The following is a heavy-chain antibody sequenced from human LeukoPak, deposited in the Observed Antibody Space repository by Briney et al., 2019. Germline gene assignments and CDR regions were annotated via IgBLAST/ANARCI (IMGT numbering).Heavy chain of an antibody. D-gene: IGHD1-26*01. Sequence: GSLRLSCAASGFSFSGHWMNWVRQPPGKGLEWVANIKADGSEKYYVDSVKGRFTISRDDAKRTVDLQMDNLRAENTAIYYCAYRNNFEYWGQGALVTVSS. J-gene: IGHJ4*02. CDR2: IKADGSEK. V-gene: IGHV3-7*05. CDR1: GFSFSGHW. CDR3: AYRNNFEY.